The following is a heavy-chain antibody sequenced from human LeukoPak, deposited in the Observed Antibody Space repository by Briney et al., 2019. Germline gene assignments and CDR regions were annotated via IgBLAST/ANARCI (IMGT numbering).Heavy chain of an antibody. V-gene: IGHV1-18*04. D-gene: IGHD3-10*01. CDR1: DYTFTSYG. CDR3: ARKGTGLAFDV. J-gene: IGHJ3*01. Sequence: ASVKVSCKASDYTFTSYGISGVRQAPGQGLEYMGWISANNGDTIYPQKVQGRVTMTTDTSTTTAYMELRSLRSDDTAVYYCARKGTGLAFDVWGQGKMVTVSS. CDR2: ISANNGDT.